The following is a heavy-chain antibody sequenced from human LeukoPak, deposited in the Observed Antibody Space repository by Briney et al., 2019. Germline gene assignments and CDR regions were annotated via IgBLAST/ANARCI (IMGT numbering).Heavy chain of an antibody. D-gene: IGHD3-3*01. V-gene: IGHV3-53*04. J-gene: IGHJ4*02. CDR2: IYSGGST. CDR3: ARGPPRYYDFWSGYYPVYFDY. Sequence: PGGSLRLSCAASGFTFSSYAMSWVRQAPGKGLEWVSVIYSGGSTYYADSVKGRFTISRHNSKNTLYLQMNSLRAEDTAVYYCARGPPRYYDFWSGYYPVYFDYWGQGTLVTVSS. CDR1: GFTFSSYA.